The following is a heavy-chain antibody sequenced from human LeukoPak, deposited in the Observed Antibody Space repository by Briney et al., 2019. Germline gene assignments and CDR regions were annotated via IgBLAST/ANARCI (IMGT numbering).Heavy chain of an antibody. D-gene: IGHD3-3*01. CDR1: GFTFSSYG. CDR2: ISYDGSNK. CDR3: AKGITIFGVVIIPLDY. V-gene: IGHV3-30*18. J-gene: IGHJ4*02. Sequence: GGSLRLSCAASGFTFSSYGMHWVRQAPGKGLEWVAVISYDGSNKYYADSVKGRFTISRDNSKNTLYLQMNSLRAEDTAVYYCAKGITIFGVVIIPLDYWGQGTLVTVSS.